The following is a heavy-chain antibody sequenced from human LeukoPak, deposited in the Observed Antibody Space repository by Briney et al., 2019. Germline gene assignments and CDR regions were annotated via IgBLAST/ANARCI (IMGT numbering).Heavy chain of an antibody. J-gene: IGHJ4*02. V-gene: IGHV1-2*02. CDR3: ASPQEYCSGGSCYSYDY. CDR2: INPNSGGT. D-gene: IGHD2-15*01. Sequence: GASVKVSCKASGYTFTGYYMHWVRQAPGQGLEWMGWINPNSGGTNSAQKFKGRVTMTRDTSITTVYMELSRLRSDDTAVYYCASPQEYCSGGSCYSYDYWGQGTLVTVSS. CDR1: GYTFTGYY.